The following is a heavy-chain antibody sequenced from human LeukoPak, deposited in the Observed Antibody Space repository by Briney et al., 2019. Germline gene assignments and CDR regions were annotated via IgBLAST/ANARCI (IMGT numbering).Heavy chain of an antibody. V-gene: IGHV4-4*07. CDR2: IYISGNT. D-gene: IGHD1-1*01. J-gene: IGHJ4*02. CDR1: GGSISDFY. CDR3: ARNAGDY. Sequence: PSETLSLTCTVSGGSISDFYWSWIRQPAGKGLEWIGRIYISGNTNHNPSLKSRVTMSLDTSKNHFSLRLRSVTAADTAAYYCARNAGDYWGQGTPVTVSS.